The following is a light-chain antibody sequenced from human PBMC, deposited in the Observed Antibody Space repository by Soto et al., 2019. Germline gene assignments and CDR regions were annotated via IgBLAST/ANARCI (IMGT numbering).Light chain of an antibody. CDR2: DAS. Sequence: DIQMTQSPSTLSASVGDRVIITCRASQSISSWLAWYQQKPGKAPKLLIYDASSLESGVPSRFSGSESGTEFTLTISSLQPDDFATYYCQQYKSYWTFGQGTKVEIK. CDR3: QQYKSYWT. V-gene: IGKV1-5*01. CDR1: QSISSW. J-gene: IGKJ1*01.